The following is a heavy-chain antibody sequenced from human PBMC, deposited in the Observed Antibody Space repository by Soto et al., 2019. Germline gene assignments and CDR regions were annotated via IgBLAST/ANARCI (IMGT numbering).Heavy chain of an antibody. J-gene: IGHJ6*02. CDR1: GGSISSGGYY. D-gene: IGHD2-2*02. CDR2: IYYSGST. Sequence: PSETLSLTCTVSGGSISSGGYYWSWIRQHPGKGLEWIGYIYYSGSTYYNPSLKSRVTMSVDTSKNQFSLKLSSVTAADTAVYYCARDLPYMDGMDVWGQGTTVTVSS. CDR3: ARDLPYMDGMDV. V-gene: IGHV4-31*03.